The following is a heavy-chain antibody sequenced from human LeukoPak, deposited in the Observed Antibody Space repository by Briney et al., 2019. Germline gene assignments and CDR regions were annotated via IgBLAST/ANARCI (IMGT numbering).Heavy chain of an antibody. V-gene: IGHV3-48*02. CDR1: GFTFSNYG. CDR2: ISSSSSLI. J-gene: IGHJ4*02. D-gene: IGHD3-22*01. Sequence: GGSLRLSCAASGFTFSNYGMNWVRQAPGKGLEWISYISSSSSLIYYADSVKGRFTISRDNAKNSLYLQMNSLRDEDTAVYYCARGMSATSGYLELEYWGQGALVTVST. CDR3: ARGMSATSGYLELEY.